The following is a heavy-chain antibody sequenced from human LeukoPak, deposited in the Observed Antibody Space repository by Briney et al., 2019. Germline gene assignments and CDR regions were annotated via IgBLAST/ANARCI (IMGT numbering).Heavy chain of an antibody. CDR3: VVGGSPGY. V-gene: IGHV3-74*01. Sequence: GGSLALSCAASGLAFSAYKMHWVRQAPRKGLVWVSRISTDGYTTDYADFVQGRFTASRDNTKNTWSLEMNGLRAEDTAVYYCVVGGSPGYWGQGTLVTVSS. CDR1: GLAFSAYK. D-gene: IGHD2-15*01. CDR2: ISTDGYTT. J-gene: IGHJ4*02.